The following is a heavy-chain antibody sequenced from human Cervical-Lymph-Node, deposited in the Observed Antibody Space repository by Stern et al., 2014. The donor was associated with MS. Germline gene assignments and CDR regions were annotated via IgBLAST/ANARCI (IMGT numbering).Heavy chain of an antibody. Sequence: VQLVESGAEVKKPGASVKVSCKASGYTFSSYGLNWVRQAPGQGPEWVGWISPYSGNTRYAQKLQGRVTMTPDTSTSAVYMELTSLRSDDTAAYYCARGGMVPYWGQGTLVTVSS. V-gene: IGHV1-18*01. CDR2: ISPYSGNT. CDR1: GYTFSSYG. CDR3: ARGGMVPY. J-gene: IGHJ4*02. D-gene: IGHD3-16*01.